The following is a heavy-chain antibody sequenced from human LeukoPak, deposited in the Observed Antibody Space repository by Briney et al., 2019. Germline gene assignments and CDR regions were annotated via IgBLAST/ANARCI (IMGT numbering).Heavy chain of an antibody. V-gene: IGHV7-4-1*02. J-gene: IGHJ4*02. CDR1: GYTFTSYA. CDR3: ARDFYPSNYGLLHFDY. CDR2: INTNTGNP. Sequence: ASVKVSCKASGYTFTSYAMNWVRQAPGQGLEWMGWINTNTGNPTYVQGFTGRFVFSLDTSVSTAYLQISSLKAEDTAVYYCARDFYPSNYGLLHFDYWGQGTLVTVSS. D-gene: IGHD3-10*01.